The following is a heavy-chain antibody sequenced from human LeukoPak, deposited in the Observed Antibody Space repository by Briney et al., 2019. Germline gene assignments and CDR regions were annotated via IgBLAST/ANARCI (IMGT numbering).Heavy chain of an antibody. J-gene: IGHJ5*02. CDR2: IDPSDSYT. Sequence: GASLQISCKGSGYSFTSYWISWVRQMPGKGLEWMGRIDPSDSYTNYSPSFQGHVTISADKSISTAYLQWSSLKASDTAMYYCARHRPMYSRWFDPWGQGSLVTVSS. CDR1: GYSFTSYW. V-gene: IGHV5-10-1*01. D-gene: IGHD6-13*01. CDR3: ARHRPMYSRWFDP.